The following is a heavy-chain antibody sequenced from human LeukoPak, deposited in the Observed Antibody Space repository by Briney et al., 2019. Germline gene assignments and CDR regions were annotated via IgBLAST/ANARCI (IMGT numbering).Heavy chain of an antibody. CDR2: IYYSGST. J-gene: IGHJ4*02. Sequence: SETLSLTCTVPGGSISSYYWSWIRQPPGRGLEWIGYIYYSGSTNYNPSLKSRVTISVDTSKNHFSLKLSSVTAADTAVYYCARVLEACGGDCYPDYFDYWGQGTLVTVSS. CDR3: ARVLEACGGDCYPDYFDY. D-gene: IGHD2-21*02. V-gene: IGHV4-59*01. CDR1: GGSISSYY.